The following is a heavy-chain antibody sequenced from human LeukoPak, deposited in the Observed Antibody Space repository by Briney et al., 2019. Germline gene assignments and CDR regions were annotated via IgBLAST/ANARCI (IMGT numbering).Heavy chain of an antibody. CDR2: IYSGGST. J-gene: IGHJ6*02. Sequence: PGGSLRLSCAASGFTFSSYAMSWVRQAPGKGLEWVSVIYSGGSTYYADSVKGRFTISRDNSKNTLYLQMNSLRAEGTAVYYCASSILTGYFSYYYYGMDVWGQGTTVTVSS. D-gene: IGHD3-9*01. V-gene: IGHV3-53*01. CDR1: GFTFSSYA. CDR3: ASSILTGYFSYYYYGMDV.